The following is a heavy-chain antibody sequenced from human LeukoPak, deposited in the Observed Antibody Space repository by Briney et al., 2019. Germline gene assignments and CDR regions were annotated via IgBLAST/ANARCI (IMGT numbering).Heavy chain of an antibody. V-gene: IGHV3-30-3*01. Sequence: GRSLRLSCAASGFTFSSYAMHWVRQAPGKGLEWAAVISYDGSNKYYADSVKGRFTISRDNSKNTLYLQMNSLRAEDTAVYYCARDPRDSSYFDYWGQGTLVTVSS. J-gene: IGHJ4*02. CDR3: ARDPRDSSYFDY. CDR1: GFTFSSYA. D-gene: IGHD3-22*01. CDR2: ISYDGSNK.